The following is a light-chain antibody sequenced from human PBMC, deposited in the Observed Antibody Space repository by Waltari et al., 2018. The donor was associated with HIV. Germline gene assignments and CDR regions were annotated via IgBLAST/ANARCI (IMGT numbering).Light chain of an antibody. Sequence: SVLTQPPSVSGTPGQEISISCSRHNSNLGAGYVVHLSRQPQGTAPKPVLYGDTIRPSGVPDRFSGSRSGNSVSLDITGLRAEDEGDYYCQSYDKSLSGLWVFGGGTKLTVL. V-gene: IGLV1-40*01. J-gene: IGLJ3*02. CDR2: GDT. CDR3: QSYDKSLSGLWV. CDR1: NSNLGAGYV.